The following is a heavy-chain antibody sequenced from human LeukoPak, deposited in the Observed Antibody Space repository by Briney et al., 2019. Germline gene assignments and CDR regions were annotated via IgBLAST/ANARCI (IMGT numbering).Heavy chain of an antibody. V-gene: IGHV3-48*03. CDR1: GFTFSSSE. Sequence: GGSLRLSCAASGFTFSSSEMNWVRQAPGKGLEWVSYISSLGTKIYYADSVKGRFTMSRDNAKNTLYLQMNSLRAEDTAVYYCARDDSSVRANYWGQGALVTVSS. CDR3: ARDDSSVRANY. CDR2: ISSLGTKI. D-gene: IGHD3-22*01. J-gene: IGHJ4*02.